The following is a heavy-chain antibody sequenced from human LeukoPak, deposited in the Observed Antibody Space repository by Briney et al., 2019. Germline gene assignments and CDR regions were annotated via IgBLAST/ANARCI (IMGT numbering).Heavy chain of an antibody. Sequence: PGGSLRLSCAASGFTFTSYWMNWVRQVPGKGLVWVSRISGDGSSTTYADSVKGRFTISRDNAKYTLYLQMNSLRAEDTAVYYCARGWVYRNSYYGLDVWGQGTTVTVSS. CDR1: GFTFTSYW. CDR3: ARGWVYRNSYYGLDV. J-gene: IGHJ6*02. V-gene: IGHV3-74*01. D-gene: IGHD6-13*01. CDR2: ISGDGSST.